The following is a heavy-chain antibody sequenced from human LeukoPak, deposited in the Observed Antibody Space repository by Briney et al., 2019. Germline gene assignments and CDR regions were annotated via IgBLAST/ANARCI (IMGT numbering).Heavy chain of an antibody. V-gene: IGHV3-15*01. D-gene: IGHD6-13*01. Sequence: PGGSLRLYCAASGFTFSNAWMSWVRRAPGKGLEWVGRIKSKTDGGTTDYAAPVKGRLTISRDDSKNTLHLQMNSLKTEDTAVYYCTTAFEYSSSWYAFDIWGQGTMVTVSS. CDR3: TTAFEYSSSWYAFDI. J-gene: IGHJ3*02. CDR2: IKSKTDGGTT. CDR1: GFTFSNAW.